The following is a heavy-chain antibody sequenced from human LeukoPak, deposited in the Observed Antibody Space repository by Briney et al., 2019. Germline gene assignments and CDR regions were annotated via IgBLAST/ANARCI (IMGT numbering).Heavy chain of an antibody. V-gene: IGHV4-39*01. J-gene: IGHJ4*02. CDR1: GGSISSSSYY. Sequence: TSETLSLTCTVSGGSISSSSYYWGWIRQPPGKGLEWIGSIYYSGSTYYNPSLKSRVTISVDTSKNQFSLKLSSVTAADTAVYYCVRRGEYFDYWGQGTLVTVSS. CDR3: VRRGEYFDY. CDR2: IYYSGST. D-gene: IGHD3-16*01.